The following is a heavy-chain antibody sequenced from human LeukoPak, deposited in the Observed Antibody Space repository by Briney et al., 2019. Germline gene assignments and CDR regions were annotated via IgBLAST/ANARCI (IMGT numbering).Heavy chain of an antibody. D-gene: IGHD1-26*01. J-gene: IGHJ6*03. CDR2: IIPIFGTA. CDR1: GGTFSSYA. Sequence: SVKVSCKASGGTFSSYAISWVRQAPGQGLVWMGGIIPIFGTANYAQKFQGRVTITADESTSTAYMELSSLRSEDTAVYYCAHGIVGATNYYYYYMDVWGKGTTVTVSS. CDR3: AHGIVGATNYYYYYMDV. V-gene: IGHV1-69*13.